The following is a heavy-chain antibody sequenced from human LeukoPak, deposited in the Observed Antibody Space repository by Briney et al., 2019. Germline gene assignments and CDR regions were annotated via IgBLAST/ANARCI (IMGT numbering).Heavy chain of an antibody. V-gene: IGHV3-7*01. Sequence: GGSLRLSCAASGFKFSTYGMHWVRQAPGKGLEWVDNIRQDGSEKYYVDSVKGRFTISRDNAKNSLYLQMNSLRAEDTAVYYCASTMIVRYWGQGTLVTVSS. CDR2: IRQDGSEK. CDR1: GFKFSTYG. CDR3: ASTMIVRY. J-gene: IGHJ4*02. D-gene: IGHD3-22*01.